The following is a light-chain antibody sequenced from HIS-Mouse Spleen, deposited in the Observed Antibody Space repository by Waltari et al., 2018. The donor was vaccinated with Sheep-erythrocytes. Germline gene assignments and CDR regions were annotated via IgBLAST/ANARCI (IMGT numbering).Light chain of an antibody. CDR2: DVS. V-gene: IGLV2-11*01. CDR3: CSYAGSYNYV. Sequence: QSALTQPRSVSGSPGPSVPISCTGTSSDVGGYNYVSLYQQHPGKAPKLMIYDVSKRPSGVPDRFSGSKSGNTASLTISGLQAEDEADYYCCSYAGSYNYVFGTGTKVTVL. J-gene: IGLJ1*01. CDR1: SSDVGGYNY.